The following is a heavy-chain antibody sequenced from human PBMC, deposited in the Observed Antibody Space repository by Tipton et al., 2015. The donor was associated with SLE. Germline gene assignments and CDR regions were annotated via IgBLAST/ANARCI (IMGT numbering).Heavy chain of an antibody. CDR3: AVVIAAAVPTPYFDY. CDR2: IYYRGST. Sequence: TLSLTCTVSGGCISSHYWSWIRQPPGKGLEWIGYIYYRGSTNYNPSLKSRVTISVDTSKNQFSLKLSSVTAADTAVYYCAVVIAAAVPTPYFDYWGQGTLVTVSS. CDR1: GGCISSHY. V-gene: IGHV4-59*11. J-gene: IGHJ4*02. D-gene: IGHD6-13*01.